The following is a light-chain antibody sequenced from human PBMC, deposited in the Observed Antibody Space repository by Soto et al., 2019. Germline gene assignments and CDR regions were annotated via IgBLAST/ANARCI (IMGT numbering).Light chain of an antibody. CDR2: GAS. Sequence: IVLTQSPGTLSLSPWERATLSCRASQSVSSSYLAWYQQKPGQAPRLLIYGASNRATGIPDRFSGSGSGTDFTLTISRLEPEDFAVYYCQQYGSSGTFGQGTKVDI. CDR1: QSVSSSY. V-gene: IGKV3-20*01. CDR3: QQYGSSGT. J-gene: IGKJ1*01.